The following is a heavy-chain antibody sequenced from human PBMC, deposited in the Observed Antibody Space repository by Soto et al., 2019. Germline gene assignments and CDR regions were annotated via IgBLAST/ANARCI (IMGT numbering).Heavy chain of an antibody. D-gene: IGHD2-2*01. CDR3: ARESDQLPSLFDY. J-gene: IGHJ4*02. V-gene: IGHV3-53*01. CDR1: GFTVSSNY. CDR2: IYSGGST. Sequence: PGGSLRLSCAASGFTVSSNYMSWVRQAPGKGLEWVSVIYSGGSTYYADSVKGRFTISRDNSKNTLYLQMNSLRAEDTAVYYCARESDQLPSLFDYWGQGTLVTVLL.